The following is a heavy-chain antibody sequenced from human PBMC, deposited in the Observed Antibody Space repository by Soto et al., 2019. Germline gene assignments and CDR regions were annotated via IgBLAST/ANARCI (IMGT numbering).Heavy chain of an antibody. Sequence: EVQLVESGGGLVQPGGSLRLSCAASGFTFSSYNMNWVRQAPGKGLEWVSYISSSSSAIYYADSVKGRFTISRDNAKNSLYLQMNSLRDEDTAVYSCARGYCSGGSCPEFDCWGQGTLVTVSS. CDR2: ISSSSSAI. J-gene: IGHJ4*02. D-gene: IGHD2-15*01. V-gene: IGHV3-48*02. CDR1: GFTFSSYN. CDR3: ARGYCSGGSCPEFDC.